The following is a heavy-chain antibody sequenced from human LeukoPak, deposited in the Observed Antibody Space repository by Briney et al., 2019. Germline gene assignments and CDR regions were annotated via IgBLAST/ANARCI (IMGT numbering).Heavy chain of an antibody. D-gene: IGHD3-10*01. Sequence: ASVKVSCKASGYTFTSYGISWVRQAPGQGLEWMGWISAYNGNTNYAQKLQGRVTMTTDTSTSTAYMELRSLRSDDTAVYYCARDWGGTMVRGVNNDYWGQGTLVTVSS. CDR3: ARDWGGTMVRGVNNDY. CDR1: GYTFTSYG. V-gene: IGHV1-18*01. J-gene: IGHJ4*02. CDR2: ISAYNGNT.